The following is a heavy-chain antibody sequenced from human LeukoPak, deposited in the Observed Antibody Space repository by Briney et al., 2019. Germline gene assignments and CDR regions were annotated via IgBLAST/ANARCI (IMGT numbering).Heavy chain of an antibody. CDR1: GFTFSSSA. J-gene: IGHJ3*02. Sequence: GGSLRLSCAAPGFTFSSSAMSWVRQAPGKGLEWVSAISNNGGYTYYADSVKGRFTISRDNSKNTLYLQMNSLRAEDTAVYYCGKNRYSGSLSPFDIWGQGTMVTVSS. CDR2: ISNNGGYT. D-gene: IGHD1-26*01. CDR3: GKNRYSGSLSPFDI. V-gene: IGHV3-23*01.